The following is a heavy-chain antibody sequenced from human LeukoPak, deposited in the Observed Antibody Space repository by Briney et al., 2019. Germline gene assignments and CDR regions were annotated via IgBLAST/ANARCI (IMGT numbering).Heavy chain of an antibody. Sequence: SETLSLTCAVYGGSCDDYYCSWIRQPPGKGLEVIGEGHPHGIFYYNSSLMSRVTISIDTSKTQFSLRLPSVTAADTAFYYCARGRDRSKAGDHWGQGSLVTVSS. CDR1: GGSCDDYY. D-gene: IGHD5-24*01. CDR3: ARGRDRSKAGDH. V-gene: IGHV4-34*01. CDR2: GHPHGIF. J-gene: IGHJ4*02.